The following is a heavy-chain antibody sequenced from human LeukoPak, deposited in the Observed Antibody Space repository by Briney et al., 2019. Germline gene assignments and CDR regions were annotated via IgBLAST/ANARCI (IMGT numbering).Heavy chain of an antibody. CDR3: ARDWGIAVAGTSDY. D-gene: IGHD6-19*01. J-gene: IGHJ4*02. CDR2: INPNSGGT. Sequence: GASVKVSCKASGYTFTGYYMHWVRQAPGQGLEWMGWINPNSGGTNYAQKFQGRVTMTRDTSISTAYMELSRLRSDDTAVYYCARDWGIAVAGTSDYWGQGTLVTVSS. CDR1: GYTFTGYY. V-gene: IGHV1-2*02.